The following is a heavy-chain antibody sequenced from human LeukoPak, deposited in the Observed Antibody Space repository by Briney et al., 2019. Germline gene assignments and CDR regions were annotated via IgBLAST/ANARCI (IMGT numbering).Heavy chain of an antibody. Sequence: SETLSLICSVSSCSINSNYYWGWIRQSPGKGLEWIGSIYHTGSTYYNPSLKSRVTISLDASNKQFSLRLSSVTAADTAVYYCARGDNQGTAMVTWGQGTLVTVSS. CDR2: IYHTGST. V-gene: IGHV4-38-2*02. CDR3: ARGDNQGTAMVT. CDR1: SCSINSNYY. D-gene: IGHD5-18*01. J-gene: IGHJ4*02.